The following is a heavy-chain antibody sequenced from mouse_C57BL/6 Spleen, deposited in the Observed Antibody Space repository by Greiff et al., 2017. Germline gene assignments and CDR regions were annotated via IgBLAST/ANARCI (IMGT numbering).Heavy chain of an antibody. D-gene: IGHD1-1*01. CDR3: ARGPHYYGSSYGFAY. J-gene: IGHJ3*01. V-gene: IGHV3-6*01. CDR1: GYSITSGYY. Sequence: EVQLVESGPGLVKPSQSLSLTCSVTGYSITSGYYWNWIRQFPGNKLEWMGYISYDGSNNYNPSLKNRISLTRDTSKNQFFLKLNSVTTEDTATYYCARGPHYYGSSYGFAYWGQGTLVTVSA. CDR2: ISYDGSN.